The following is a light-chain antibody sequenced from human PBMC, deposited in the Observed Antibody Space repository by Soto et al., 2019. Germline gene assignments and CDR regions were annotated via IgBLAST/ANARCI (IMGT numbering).Light chain of an antibody. CDR1: QDISNY. J-gene: IGKJ5*01. V-gene: IGKV1-33*01. CDR2: DAS. CDR3: QQYDNLPIT. Sequence: DIQMTQSQSSLSASVGDRVTITCQASQDISNYLNWYHQKPGKAPKLLIYDASNLETGVPSRFSGSGSGTDFTFTISSLQPEDIATYYCQQYDNLPITFGQGTRLEIK.